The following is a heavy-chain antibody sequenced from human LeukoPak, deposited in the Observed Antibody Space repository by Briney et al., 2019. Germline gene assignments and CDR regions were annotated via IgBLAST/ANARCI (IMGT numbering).Heavy chain of an antibody. D-gene: IGHD3-10*01. CDR1: GFSLSNYM. V-gene: IGHV3-21*01. CDR3: AREENHYGSGSYPNWFDP. J-gene: IGHJ5*02. CDR2: ISESPAKT. Sequence: SGGSLRLSCVASGFSLSNYMMSWVRQAPGKGLEWVSWISESPAKTDYADSVKGRFTISRDNAKNSLYLQMNSLRAEDTAVYYCAREENHYGSGSYPNWFDPWGQGTLVTVSS.